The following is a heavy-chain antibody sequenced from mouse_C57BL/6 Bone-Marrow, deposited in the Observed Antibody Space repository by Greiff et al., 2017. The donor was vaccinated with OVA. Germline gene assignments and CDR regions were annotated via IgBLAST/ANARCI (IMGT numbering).Heavy chain of an antibody. Sequence: VQLQQPGAELVMPGASVKLSCKASGYTFTSYWMHWVKQRPGQGLEWIGEIDPSDSYTNYNQKFKGKSTLTVDKSSSTAYMQLSSLTSEDSAVYYCAREDYYGSSYGLWYFDVWGTGTTVTVSS. CDR2: IDPSDSYT. V-gene: IGHV1-69*01. J-gene: IGHJ1*03. CDR3: AREDYYGSSYGLWYFDV. CDR1: GYTFTSYW. D-gene: IGHD1-1*01.